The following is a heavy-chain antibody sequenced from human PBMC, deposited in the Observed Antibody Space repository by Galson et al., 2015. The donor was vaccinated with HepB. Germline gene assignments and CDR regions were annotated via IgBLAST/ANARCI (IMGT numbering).Heavy chain of an antibody. J-gene: IGHJ3*02. Sequence: TLSLTCTVSGGSISSGGYYWSWIRQHPGKGLEWIGYIYYSGSTYYNPSLKSRVTISVDTSKNQFSLKLSSVTAADTAVYYCAREEEDSGSYFWHGGAFDIWGQGTMVTVSS. CDR2: IYYSGST. D-gene: IGHD1-26*01. CDR3: AREEEDSGSYFWHGGAFDI. V-gene: IGHV4-31*03. CDR1: GGSISSGGYY.